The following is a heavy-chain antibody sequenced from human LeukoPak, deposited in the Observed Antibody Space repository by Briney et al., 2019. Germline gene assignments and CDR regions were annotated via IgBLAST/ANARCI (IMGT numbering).Heavy chain of an antibody. CDR3: ARYGSGSYYPTTFDY. CDR2: ISAYNGNT. J-gene: IGHJ4*02. V-gene: IGHV1-18*01. Sequence: GASVKVSCKASGYTFTSYGISWVRQAPGQGLEWMGWISAYNGNTSYAQKLQGRVTMTTDTSTSTAYMELRSLRSDDTAVYYCARYGSGSYYPTTFDYWGQGTLVTVSS. CDR1: GYTFTSYG. D-gene: IGHD3-10*01.